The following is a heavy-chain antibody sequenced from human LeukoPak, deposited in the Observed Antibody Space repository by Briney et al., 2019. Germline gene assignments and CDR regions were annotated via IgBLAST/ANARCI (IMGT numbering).Heavy chain of an antibody. CDR1: GFTFDDYA. CDR2: LTWNSGTI. CDR3: VKALKVRLHDGFDI. Sequence: GRSLRLSCAASGFTFDDYAMHWVRQAPGKGLEWVSGLTWNSGTIGYADSVKGRFTISRDNAKNSLYLQMNSLRVEDMALYYCVKALKVRLHDGFDIWGQGTMVTVSS. V-gene: IGHV3-9*03. D-gene: IGHD3-10*01. J-gene: IGHJ3*02.